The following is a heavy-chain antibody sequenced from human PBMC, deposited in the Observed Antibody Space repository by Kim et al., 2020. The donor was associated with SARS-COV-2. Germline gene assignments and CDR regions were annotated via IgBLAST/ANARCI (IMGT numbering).Heavy chain of an antibody. CDR3: ASQKRRKFRLRWAGGMDV. CDR2: INTNTGNP. D-gene: IGHD5-12*01. CDR1: GYTFTSYA. V-gene: IGHV7-4-1*02. J-gene: IGHJ6*02. Sequence: ASVKVSCKASGYTFTSYAMNWVRQAPGQGLEWMAWINTNTGNPTYAQGFTGRFVFSLDTSVSTAYLQISSLKAEDTAVYYCASQKRRKFRLRWAGGMDVWGQGTTVTVSS.